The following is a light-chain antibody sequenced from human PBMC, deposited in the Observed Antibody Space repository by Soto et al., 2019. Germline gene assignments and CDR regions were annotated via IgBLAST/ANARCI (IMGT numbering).Light chain of an antibody. CDR2: GAS. CDR3: QQYSTSPT. Sequence: EIVLTQSPGTLSLSPGERATLSCRASQSVSNNYLAWYQQKPGQAPRRLIYGASSRATGIPDRFSGRGSGTDLTLTISRLEPDDFAVYYCQQYSTSPTFGEGTRPAIK. CDR1: QSVSNNY. J-gene: IGKJ5*01. V-gene: IGKV3-20*01.